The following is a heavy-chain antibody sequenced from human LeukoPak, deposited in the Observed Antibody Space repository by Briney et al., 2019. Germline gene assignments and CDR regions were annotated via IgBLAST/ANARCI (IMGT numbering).Heavy chain of an antibody. V-gene: IGHV1-8*01. J-gene: IGHJ6*03. Sequence: ASVKVSCKASGYTFTSYDINWVRQATGQGLEWMGWMNPNSGNTGYAQKFQGRVTMTRNTSISTAYMELSSLRSEDTAVYYCARGRRYFDWLSKYYYYYYMDVWGKGTTVTISS. CDR2: MNPNSGNT. CDR3: ARGRRYFDWLSKYYYYYYMDV. CDR1: GYTFTSYD. D-gene: IGHD3-9*01.